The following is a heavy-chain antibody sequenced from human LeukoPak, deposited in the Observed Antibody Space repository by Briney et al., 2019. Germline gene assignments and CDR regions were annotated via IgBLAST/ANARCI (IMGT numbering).Heavy chain of an antibody. CDR2: IIPMFGTA. J-gene: IGHJ4*02. D-gene: IGHD3-22*01. CDR3: ARGPGDFYDTGGYYYVPDY. CDR1: GGTFSTYT. Sequence: SVKVSCKASGGTFSTYTISWVRQAPGQGLEWMGGIIPMFGTANYAQKFQGRVTITTDDSRTTAYMELSSLRSEDTAVYYCARGPGDFYDTGGYYYVPDYWGQGTLVTVSS. V-gene: IGHV1-69*05.